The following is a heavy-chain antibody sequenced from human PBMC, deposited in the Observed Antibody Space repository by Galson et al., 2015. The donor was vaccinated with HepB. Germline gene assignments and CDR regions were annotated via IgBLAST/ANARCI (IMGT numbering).Heavy chain of an antibody. Sequence: SGAEVKKPGESLRISCKGSGYSFTSYWISWVRQMPGKGLEWMGRIDPSDSYTNYSPSFQGHVTISADKSISTAYLQWSSLKASDTAMYYCARHSGAPYYYYGMDVWGQGTTVTVSS. CDR1: GYSFTSYW. D-gene: IGHD1-26*01. CDR3: ARHSGAPYYYYGMDV. V-gene: IGHV5-10-1*01. J-gene: IGHJ6*02. CDR2: IDPSDSYT.